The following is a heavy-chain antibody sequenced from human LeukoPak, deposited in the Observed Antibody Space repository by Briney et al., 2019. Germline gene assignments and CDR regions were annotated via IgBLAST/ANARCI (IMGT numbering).Heavy chain of an antibody. CDR3: ANGNRVVVTAIHEGDYYYYGMDV. CDR2: ISGSGGST. J-gene: IGHJ6*02. D-gene: IGHD2-21*02. CDR1: GFTFSSYA. Sequence: GGSLRLSCAASGFTFSSYAMSWVRQAPGKGLERVSAISGSGGSTYYADSVKGRFTISRDNSKNTLYLQMNSLRAEDTAVYYCANGNRVVVTAIHEGDYYYYGMDVWGQGTTVTVSS. V-gene: IGHV3-23*01.